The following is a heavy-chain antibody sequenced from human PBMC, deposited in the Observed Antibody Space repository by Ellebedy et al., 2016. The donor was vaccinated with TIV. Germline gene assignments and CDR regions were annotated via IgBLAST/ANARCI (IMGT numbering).Heavy chain of an antibody. CDR1: GYSFSTYW. J-gene: IGHJ6*02. CDR2: IDPTDSYT. CDR3: SRHRGYGMDV. D-gene: IGHD3-10*01. V-gene: IGHV5-10-1*01. Sequence: GESLKISCTASGYSFSTYWITWVRHMPGKGLEWMGKIDPTDSYTNYSPSFQGLVTISADESASTAYLQWPSLKASDSATNYCSRHRGYGMDVWGQGTTVTVSS.